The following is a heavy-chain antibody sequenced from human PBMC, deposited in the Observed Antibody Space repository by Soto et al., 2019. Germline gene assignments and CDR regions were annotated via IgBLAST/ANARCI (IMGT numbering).Heavy chain of an antibody. CDR1: GFTFSSYA. Sequence: VGSLRLSCAASGFTFSSYAMSWVRQAPGKGLEWVSAISGSGGSTYYADSVKGRFTISRDNSKNTLYLQMNSLRAEDTAVYYCAKGRRAGYSYGYAFDYWGQGTLVTVSS. CDR3: AKGRRAGYSYGYAFDY. CDR2: ISGSGGST. D-gene: IGHD5-18*01. J-gene: IGHJ4*02. V-gene: IGHV3-23*01.